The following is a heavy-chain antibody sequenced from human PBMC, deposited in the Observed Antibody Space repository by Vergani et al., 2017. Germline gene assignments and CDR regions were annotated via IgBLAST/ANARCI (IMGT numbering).Heavy chain of an antibody. D-gene: IGHD1-26*01. Sequence: EVQLVETGGGLIQPGGSLRLSCAASGFTVSSNYMSWVRQAPGKGLEWVSVIYSGGSTYYADSVKGRFTISRDNSKNTLYLQMNSLRAEDTAVYYSAREASSGSPWAFDYWGQGTLVTVS. CDR2: IYSGGST. J-gene: IGHJ4*02. CDR3: AREASSGSPWAFDY. V-gene: IGHV3-53*02. CDR1: GFTVSSNY.